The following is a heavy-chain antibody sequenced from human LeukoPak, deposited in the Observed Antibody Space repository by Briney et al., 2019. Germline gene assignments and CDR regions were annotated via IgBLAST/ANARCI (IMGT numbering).Heavy chain of an antibody. CDR2: IYYSGST. J-gene: IGHJ6*02. CDR1: GGSISSSSYY. CDR3: ARVRFCTGGSCYSGGYYGMDV. Sequence: PSETLSLTCTVSGGSISSSSYYWGWIRQPPGKGLEWIGNIYYSGSTYYNPSLKSRVTISVDTSKNQFSLKLSSVTAADTAVFYCARVRFCTGGSCYSGGYYGMDVWGQGTPVTVSS. V-gene: IGHV4-39*07. D-gene: IGHD2-15*01.